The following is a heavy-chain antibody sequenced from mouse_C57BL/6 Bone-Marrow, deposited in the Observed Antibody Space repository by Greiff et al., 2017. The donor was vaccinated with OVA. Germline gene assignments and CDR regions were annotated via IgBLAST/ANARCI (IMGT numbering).Heavy chain of an antibody. V-gene: IGHV1-19*01. D-gene: IGHD2-4*01. CDR2: INPYNGGT. J-gene: IGHJ2*01. CDR1: GYTFTDYY. CDR3: ARETYDYY. Sequence: EVKLMESGPVLVKPGASVKMSCKASGYTFTDYYMNWVKQSHGKSLEWIGVINPYNGGTSYNQKFKGKATLTVDKSSSTAYMELNSLTSEDSAVYYCARETYDYYWGQGTTLTVSS.